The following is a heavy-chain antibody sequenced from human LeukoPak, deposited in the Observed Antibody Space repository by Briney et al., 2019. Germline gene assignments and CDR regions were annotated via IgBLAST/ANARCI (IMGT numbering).Heavy chain of an antibody. V-gene: IGHV4-34*01. Sequence: NTSETPSLTCAVYGGSFSGYYWSWIRQPPGKGLEWIGAINHSGSTNYNPSLKSRVTISVDTSKNQFSLKLSSVTAADTAVYYCARGAGDRNLPARQSDYWGRGTLVTVSS. J-gene: IGHJ4*02. D-gene: IGHD3-10*01. CDR2: INHSGST. CDR1: GGSFSGYY. CDR3: ARGAGDRNLPARQSDY.